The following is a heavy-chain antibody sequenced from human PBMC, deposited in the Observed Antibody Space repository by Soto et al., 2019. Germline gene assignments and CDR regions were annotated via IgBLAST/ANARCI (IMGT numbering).Heavy chain of an antibody. CDR1: GLTFSNFA. D-gene: IGHD1-7*01. CDR3: AKFKGFNWNYVFDY. Sequence: PGGSLRLSCEVSGLTFSNFAMSWVRQAPGEGLEWAAAIGGSSGTRFYADSVKGRFSISKDFAKNMLYLQMNSVRVEDTAVYYCAKFKGFNWNYVFDYWGQAVPITVS. V-gene: IGHV3-23*01. J-gene: IGHJ4*02. CDR2: IGGSSGTR.